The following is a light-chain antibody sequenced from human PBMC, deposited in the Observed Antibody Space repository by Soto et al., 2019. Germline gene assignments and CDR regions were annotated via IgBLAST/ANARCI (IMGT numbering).Light chain of an antibody. J-gene: IGKJ1*01. V-gene: IGKV3-20*01. CDR3: RQYGSSPWT. CDR2: GAS. Sequence: EFVLTQSPGTLSLSPGERATLSCRASQSLSSSYLAWYQQKPGQAPRLLIYGASSRATGIPDRFSGSGSGTDFTLTISRLEPEDFAVYYCRQYGSSPWTFGQGTKVDIK. CDR1: QSLSSSY.